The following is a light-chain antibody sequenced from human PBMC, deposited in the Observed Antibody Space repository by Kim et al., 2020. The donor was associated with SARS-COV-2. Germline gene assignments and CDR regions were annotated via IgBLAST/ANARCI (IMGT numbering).Light chain of an antibody. Sequence: LSVSPGERATLSGRASLSVSSNLAWYQQKPGQAPRLLIYGASTRATGIPARFSGSGSGTEFTLTISSLQSEDFAVYYCQQYNNWQTFGQGTKLEI. J-gene: IGKJ2*01. CDR3: QQYNNWQT. V-gene: IGKV3-15*01. CDR1: LSVSSN. CDR2: GAS.